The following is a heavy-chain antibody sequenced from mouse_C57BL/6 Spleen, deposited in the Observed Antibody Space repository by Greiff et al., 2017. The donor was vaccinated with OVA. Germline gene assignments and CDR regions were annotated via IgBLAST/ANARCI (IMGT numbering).Heavy chain of an antibody. Sequence: VQLQQPGAELVKPGASVKMSCKASGYTFTSYWITWVKQRPGQGLEWIGDIYPGSGSTNYNEKFKSKATLTVDTSSSTAYMQLSSLTSEDSAVYYCARGPRGGGIYWYFDVWGTGTTVTVSS. J-gene: IGHJ1*03. V-gene: IGHV1-55*01. CDR1: GYTFTSYW. CDR2: IYPGSGST. D-gene: IGHD3-1*01. CDR3: ARGPRGGGIYWYFDV.